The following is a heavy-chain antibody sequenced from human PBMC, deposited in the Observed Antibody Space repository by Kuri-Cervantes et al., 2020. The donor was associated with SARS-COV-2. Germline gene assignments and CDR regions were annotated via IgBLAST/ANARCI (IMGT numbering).Heavy chain of an antibody. CDR3: ARGERGYSYGSYYYYMDV. J-gene: IGHJ6*03. D-gene: IGHD5-18*01. V-gene: IGHV4-4*07. CDR2: IYTSGST. Sequence: SETLSLTCTVSGGSISSYYWSWIRQPAGKGLEWIGRIYTSGSTNYNPSLKSRVTMSVDTSKNQFSLKLSSVTAAGTAVYYCARGERGYSYGSYYYYMDVWGKGTTVTVSS. CDR1: GGSISSYY.